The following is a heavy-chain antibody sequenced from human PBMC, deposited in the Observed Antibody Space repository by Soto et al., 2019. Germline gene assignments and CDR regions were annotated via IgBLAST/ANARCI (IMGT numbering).Heavy chain of an antibody. CDR1: GFTFSSYS. CDR2: ISSSSSTI. V-gene: IGHV3-48*01. J-gene: IGHJ6*02. Sequence: PGGSLRLSCAASGFTFSSYSMNWVRQAPGKGLEWVSYISSSSSTIYYADSVRGRFIISRDDSKNTAYLQMASLTTEDTAVYYCMETLTPMDVWGQGTTVTVSS. D-gene: IGHD4-17*01. CDR3: METLTPMDV.